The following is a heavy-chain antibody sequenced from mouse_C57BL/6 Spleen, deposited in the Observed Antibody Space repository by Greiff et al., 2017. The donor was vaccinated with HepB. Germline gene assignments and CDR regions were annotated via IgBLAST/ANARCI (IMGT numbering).Heavy chain of an antibody. D-gene: IGHD2-3*01. V-gene: IGHV2-5*01. CDR2: IWRGGST. CDR1: GFSLTSYG. CDR3: AILYDGYRGVFAY. J-gene: IGHJ3*01. Sequence: QVHVKQSGPGLVQPSQSLSITCTVSGFSLTSYGVHWVRQSPGKGLEWLGVIWRGGSTDYNAAFMSRLSITKDNSKSQVFFKMNSLQADDTAIYYCAILYDGYRGVFAYWGQGTLVTVSA.